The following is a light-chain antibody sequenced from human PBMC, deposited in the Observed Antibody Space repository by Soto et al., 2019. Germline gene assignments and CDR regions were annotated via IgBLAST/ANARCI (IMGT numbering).Light chain of an antibody. Sequence: ELGLTQSPGTLSLSPGERATLSCRASKIVDSNYLAWYQQKPGQAPRLIIFGASGRATGIPDRFSGSGSGTDFTLTISRLEPEDFAVYYCQHYGSLSWTFGQGTKVEIK. CDR2: GAS. CDR1: KIVDSNY. V-gene: IGKV3-20*01. J-gene: IGKJ1*01. CDR3: QHYGSLSWT.